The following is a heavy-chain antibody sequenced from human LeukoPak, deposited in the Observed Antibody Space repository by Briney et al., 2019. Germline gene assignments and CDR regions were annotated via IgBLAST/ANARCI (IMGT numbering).Heavy chain of an antibody. Sequence: PGGSLRLSCTASGFTFGDYAMSWVRQAPGKGLEWVGFIRSKAYGGTTEYAASVKGRFTISRDDSKSIAYLQMNSLKTEDTAVYYCTRDVYYYGSGSYLNRDYWGQGTLVAASS. CDR2: IRSKAYGGTT. CDR1: GFTFGDYA. D-gene: IGHD3-10*01. J-gene: IGHJ4*02. V-gene: IGHV3-49*04. CDR3: TRDVYYYGSGSYLNRDY.